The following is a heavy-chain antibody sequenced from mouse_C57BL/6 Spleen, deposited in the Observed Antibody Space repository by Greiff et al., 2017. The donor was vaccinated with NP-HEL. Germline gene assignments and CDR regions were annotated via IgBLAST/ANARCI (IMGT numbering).Heavy chain of an antibody. CDR3: ARRKEMCLFDY. J-gene: IGHJ2*01. CDR1: GYAFTNYL. CDR2: INPGSGGT. D-gene: IGHD6-1*01. V-gene: IGHV1-54*01. Sequence: QVQLQQSGAELVRPGTSVKVSCKASGYAFTNYLIEWVKQRPGQGLEWIGVINPGSGGTNYNEKFKGKATLTADKSSSTAYMQLSSLTSEDSAVYISARRKEMCLFDYWGQGTTLTVSS.